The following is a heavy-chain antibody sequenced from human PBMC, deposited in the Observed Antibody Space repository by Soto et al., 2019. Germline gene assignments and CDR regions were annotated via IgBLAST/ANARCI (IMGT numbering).Heavy chain of an antibody. J-gene: IGHJ4*02. V-gene: IGHV3-30-3*01. CDR3: VRDWSSSWQPIFDY. D-gene: IGHD6-13*01. Sequence: GGSLRLSCAASGFTFSSYAMHWVRQAPGKGLEWVAVISYDGSNKYYADSVRGRFTISRDNAKNTLYLQMHSLRAEDTAVYYGVRDWSSSWQPIFDYWGQGALVTVSS. CDR1: GFTFSSYA. CDR2: ISYDGSNK.